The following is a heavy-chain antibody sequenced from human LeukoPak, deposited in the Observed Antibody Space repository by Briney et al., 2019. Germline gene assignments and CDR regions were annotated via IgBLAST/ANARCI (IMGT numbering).Heavy chain of an antibody. J-gene: IGHJ6*02. CDR1: DFTLSDYY. CDR3: ARSYRATAGIVDV. Sequence: GGSLRFSCAASDFTLSDYYMTWIRQAPGKGLEWLSYISNSGSDIYSADSVKGRFTISRDNAKNSLYLQMNSLRAEDTAVYYCARSYRATAGIVDVWGQGTTVTVSS. V-gene: IGHV3-11*01. CDR2: ISNSGSDI. D-gene: IGHD6-13*01.